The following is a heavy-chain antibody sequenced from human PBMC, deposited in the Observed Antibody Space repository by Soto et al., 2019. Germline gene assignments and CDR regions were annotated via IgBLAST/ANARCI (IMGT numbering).Heavy chain of an antibody. CDR2: IYYSGST. V-gene: IGHV4-30-4*01. CDR1: GGSISSGDYY. CDR3: ARDPPFYGGYSTGFDY. J-gene: IGHJ4*02. D-gene: IGHD5-12*01. Sequence: SETLSLTCTVSGGSISSGDYYWSWIRQPPGKGLEWIGYIYYSGSTYYNPSLKSRVTISVDTSKNQFSLKLSSVTAADTAVYYCARDPPFYGGYSTGFDYWGQGTLVTVSS.